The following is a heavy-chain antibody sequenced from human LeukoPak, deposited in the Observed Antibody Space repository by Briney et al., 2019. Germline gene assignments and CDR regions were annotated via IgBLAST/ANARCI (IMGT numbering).Heavy chain of an antibody. J-gene: IGHJ4*02. V-gene: IGHV3-9*01. D-gene: IGHD3-22*01. CDR2: IKWNSAST. Sequence: GRSLRLSCAASGFTFDDYAMHWVRQGPGEGLEWVAGIKWNSASTGYADSVKGRFTISRDNAKNSLYLQMNSLRTEDTALYYCAKEKDSSGYYYGVDYWGQGTLVTVSS. CDR1: GFTFDDYA. CDR3: AKEKDSSGYYYGVDY.